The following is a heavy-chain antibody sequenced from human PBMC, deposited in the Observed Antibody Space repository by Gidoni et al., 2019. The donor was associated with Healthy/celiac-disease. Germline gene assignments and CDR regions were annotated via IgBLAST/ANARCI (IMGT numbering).Heavy chain of an antibody. J-gene: IGHJ5*02. Sequence: QLQLQESGPGLVKPSETLSLTRTVSGASISSSSYYWGWIRQPPGKGLAWIGSIYYSVSTYYHPSLKSRVTISVDTSKNQCSLKLSFVTAADPAVYYCARHYYGSGSYYYVRWFDPWGQGTLVTVSS. D-gene: IGHD3-10*01. V-gene: IGHV4-39*01. CDR3: ARHYYGSGSYYYVRWFDP. CDR2: IYYSVST. CDR1: GASISSSSYY.